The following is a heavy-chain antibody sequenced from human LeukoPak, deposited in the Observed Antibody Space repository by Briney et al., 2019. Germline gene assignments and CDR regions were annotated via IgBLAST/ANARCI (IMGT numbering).Heavy chain of an antibody. D-gene: IGHD2-15*01. CDR1: GGSISSSSYY. CDR2: IYYSGST. CDR3: ARGELGYCSGGSCYSTDFDY. J-gene: IGHJ4*02. V-gene: IGHV4-61*05. Sequence: SETLSLTCTVSGGSISSSSYYWGWIRQPPGKGLEWIGYIYYSGSTNYNPSLKSRVTISVDTSKNQFSLKLSSVTAADTAVYYCARGELGYCSGGSCYSTDFDYWGQGTLVAVSS.